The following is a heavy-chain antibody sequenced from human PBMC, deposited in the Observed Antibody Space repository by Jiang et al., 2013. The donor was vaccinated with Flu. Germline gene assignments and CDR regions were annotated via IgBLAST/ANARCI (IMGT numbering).Heavy chain of an antibody. CDR3: ARVGRYSNNYSCLDY. CDR1: GGSVSSGSYY. V-gene: IGHV4-61*01. J-gene: IGHJ4*02. CDR2: VYYSGST. D-gene: IGHD2-2*01. Sequence: GSGLVKPSETLSLTCTVSGGSVSSGSYYWSWIRQPPGKGLEWIGSVYYSGSTNYNPSLKSRVTISVDTSKNQFSLKVTSVTAADTAVYYCARVGRYSNNYSCLDYWGQGALVIVSS.